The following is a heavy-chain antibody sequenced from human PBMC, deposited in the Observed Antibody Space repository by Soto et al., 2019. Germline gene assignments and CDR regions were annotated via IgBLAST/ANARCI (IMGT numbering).Heavy chain of an antibody. CDR2: INPNSGGT. D-gene: IGHD3-10*01. J-gene: IGHJ6*03. CDR3: ARGGPLLLWFGEFPGYYYYYYMDV. V-gene: IGHV1-2*04. Sequence: GASVKVSCKASGYTFTGYYMHWVRQAPGQGLERMGWINPNSGGTNYAQKFQGWVTMTRDTSISTAYMELSRLRSDDTAVYYCARGGPLLLWFGEFPGYYYYYYMDVWGKGTTVTVSS. CDR1: GYTFTGYY.